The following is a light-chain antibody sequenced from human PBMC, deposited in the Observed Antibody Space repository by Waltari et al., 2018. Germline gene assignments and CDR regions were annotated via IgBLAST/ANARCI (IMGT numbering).Light chain of an antibody. Sequence: QSVLTQPPSASGTPGQRVTISCSGSSSNIGSNTVNWYQQVPGAAPKLLIYSSYQRPTGVPDRFSGSQFGTSASLAISGLQSGDEADYFCAALDDSLNGPVFGGGTKLTVL. V-gene: IGLV1-44*01. J-gene: IGLJ3*02. CDR2: SSY. CDR3: AALDDSLNGPV. CDR1: SSNIGSNT.